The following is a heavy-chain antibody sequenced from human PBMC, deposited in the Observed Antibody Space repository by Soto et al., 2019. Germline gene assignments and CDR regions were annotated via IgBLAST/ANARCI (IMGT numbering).Heavy chain of an antibody. CDR1: GFTVSSKY. J-gene: IGHJ4*02. CDR3: VQTTGWPGFDV. Sequence: EVQLVESGGGLIQPGGSLRLSCAASGFTVSSKYMTWVRQAPGKGLEWVSVIYGGGTTYYADSVKGRFTISRDNSKNTLYLQVNSLRAEDTAVYYGVQTTGWPGFDVGGQGTLVTVSS. CDR2: IYGGGTT. V-gene: IGHV3-53*01. D-gene: IGHD6-19*01.